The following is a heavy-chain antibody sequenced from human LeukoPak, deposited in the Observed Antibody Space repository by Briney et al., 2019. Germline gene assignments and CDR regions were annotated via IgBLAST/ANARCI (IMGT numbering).Heavy chain of an antibody. V-gene: IGHV1-8*01. D-gene: IGHD3-3*01. CDR1: GYTFTSYD. J-gene: IGHJ4*02. Sequence: ASVKVSCKAPGYTFTSYDINWVRQATGQGLEWMGWMNPNSGNTGYAQKFQGRVTMTRNTSISTAYMELSSLRSEDTAVYYCARGDAYYDFWSGYSALDYWGQGTLVTVSS. CDR2: MNPNSGNT. CDR3: ARGDAYYDFWSGYSALDY.